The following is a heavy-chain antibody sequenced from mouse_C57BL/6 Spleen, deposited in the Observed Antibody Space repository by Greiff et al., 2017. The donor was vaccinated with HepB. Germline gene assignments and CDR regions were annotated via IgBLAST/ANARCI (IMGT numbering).Heavy chain of an antibody. CDR1: GYTFTDYY. V-gene: IGHV1-76*01. D-gene: IGHD2-3*01. CDR3: AREGYDVPTGAY. CDR2: IYPGSGNT. Sequence: VQLQQSGAELVRPGASVKLSCKASGYTFTDYYINWVKQRPGQGLEWIARIYPGSGNTYYNEKFKGKATLTAEKSSSTSYMQLSSLTSEDSAVYFCAREGYDVPTGAYWGQGTLVTVSA. J-gene: IGHJ3*01.